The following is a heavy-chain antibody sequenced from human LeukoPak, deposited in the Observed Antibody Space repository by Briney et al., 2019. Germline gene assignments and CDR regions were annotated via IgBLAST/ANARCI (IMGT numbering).Heavy chain of an antibody. CDR1: GFTVSSNY. Sequence: GGSLRLSCAASGFTVSSNYMSWVRQAPGKGLEWASVIYSGGSTYYADSVKGRFTISRDNSKNTLYLQMNSLRAEDTAVYYCAKGDERSHVSRAPWIQLDDWGDAFDIWGQGTMVTVSS. D-gene: IGHD5-18*01. V-gene: IGHV3-66*01. CDR3: AKGDERSHVSRAPWIQLDDWGDAFDI. CDR2: IYSGGST. J-gene: IGHJ3*02.